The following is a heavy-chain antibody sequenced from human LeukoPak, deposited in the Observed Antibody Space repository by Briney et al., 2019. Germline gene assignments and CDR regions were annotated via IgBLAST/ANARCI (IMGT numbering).Heavy chain of an antibody. CDR1: GFTFSSYS. J-gene: IGHJ1*01. Sequence: GGSLRLSCAASGFTFSSYSMNWVRQAPGKGLEWVSSIIVSGNCIYYADSVKGRFTISRDNAKNSLYLQMNILRAEDTAVYYCARDSYCGGDCYSATVYFQYWGQGTLVTVSS. CDR2: IIVSGNCI. V-gene: IGHV3-21*01. CDR3: ARDSYCGGDCYSATVYFQY. D-gene: IGHD2-21*02.